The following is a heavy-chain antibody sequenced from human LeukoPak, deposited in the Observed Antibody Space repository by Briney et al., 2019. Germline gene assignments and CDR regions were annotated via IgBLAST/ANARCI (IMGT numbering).Heavy chain of an antibody. Sequence: WASVKVSFKASGYTFTRYSMHWVRQAPGQRLEWMGWINAGDGDTKYSQKLEGRVTITRDTSANTVYMQLSSLRSEDTAVYYCTRPYKEQLDFDHWGQGTLVTVSS. CDR1: GYTFTRYS. J-gene: IGHJ4*02. V-gene: IGHV1-3*01. D-gene: IGHD1-1*01. CDR3: TRPYKEQLDFDH. CDR2: INAGDGDT.